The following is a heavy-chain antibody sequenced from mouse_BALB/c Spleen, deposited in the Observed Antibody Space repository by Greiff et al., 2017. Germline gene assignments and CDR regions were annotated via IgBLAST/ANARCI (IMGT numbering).Heavy chain of an antibody. D-gene: IGHD1-1*01. CDR2: INPGSGGT. J-gene: IGHJ4*01. CDR3: ARGTTVVDGAMDY. Sequence: QVQLQQSGAELVRPGTSVKVSCKASGYAFTNYLIEWVKQRPGQGLEWIGVINPGSGGTNYNEKFKGKATLTADKSSSTAYMQLSSLTSDDSAVYFCARGTTVVDGAMDYWGQGTSVTVSS. V-gene: IGHV1-54*01. CDR1: GYAFTNYL.